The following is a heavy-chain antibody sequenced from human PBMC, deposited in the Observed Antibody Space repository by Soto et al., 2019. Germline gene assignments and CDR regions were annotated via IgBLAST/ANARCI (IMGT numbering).Heavy chain of an antibody. J-gene: IGHJ4*02. Sequence: QITLKESGPTLVKPTQTLTLTCTFSGFSLSTTRVGVGWIRQPPGEALEWLALLYWDDDKLYSPSLKRRLTITQATSKHQVVLTLTTIDPVYTATYYCAHSKTPRMRYYFDYWPPGTPVTVSS. V-gene: IGHV2-5*02. CDR1: GFSLSTTRVG. CDR3: AHSKTPRMRYYFDY. CDR2: LYWDDDK.